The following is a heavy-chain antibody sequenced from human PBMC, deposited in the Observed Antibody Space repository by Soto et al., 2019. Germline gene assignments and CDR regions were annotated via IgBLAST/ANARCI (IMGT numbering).Heavy chain of an antibody. J-gene: IGHJ4*02. D-gene: IGHD3-10*01. CDR1: GFTFSSYW. CDR2: INSDGSST. Sequence: EVQLLESGGGLVQPGGSLRLSCAVSGFTFSSYWMHWVRQAPGKGLVWVSRINSDGSSTNYADSVKGQFTISRDNAKNTLYLQMNSLRAEDTAVYYCGRGASGSYRLDYWGQGTLVTVSS. CDR3: GRGASGSYRLDY. V-gene: IGHV3-74*02.